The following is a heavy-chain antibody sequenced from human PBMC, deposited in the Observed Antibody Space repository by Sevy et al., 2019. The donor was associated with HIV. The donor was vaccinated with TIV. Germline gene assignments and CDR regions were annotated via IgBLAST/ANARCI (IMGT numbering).Heavy chain of an antibody. CDR2: ISRSGGST. V-gene: IGHV3-23*01. Sequence: GGSLRLSCAASGFTFSSYAMNWVRQTPGKGLEWVSSISRSGGSTNYADSMKGHFTMSRDNSKNTLYPEMNSLRVEDTAPYYCAKARDVNSPLSWDDFDVWGQGTMVTVSS. CDR1: GFTFSSYA. J-gene: IGHJ3*01. D-gene: IGHD1-26*01. CDR3: AKARDVNSPLSWDDFDV.